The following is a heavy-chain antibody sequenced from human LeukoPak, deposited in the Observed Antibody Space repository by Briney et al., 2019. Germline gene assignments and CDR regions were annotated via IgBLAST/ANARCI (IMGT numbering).Heavy chain of an antibody. D-gene: IGHD3-10*01. CDR2: ISSSSTYI. V-gene: IGHV3-21*01. CDR1: GFTLSSYS. CDR3: ARGSRSPEGGLLYVY. J-gene: IGHJ4*02. Sequence: GGSLRLPCAASGFTLSSYSMNWVRQAPGKGQEWVSSISSSSTYIHYADSVKGRFTISRDNAKNSLYLQMNSLRAEDTAVYYCARGSRSPEGGLLYVYWGQGTLVTVSS.